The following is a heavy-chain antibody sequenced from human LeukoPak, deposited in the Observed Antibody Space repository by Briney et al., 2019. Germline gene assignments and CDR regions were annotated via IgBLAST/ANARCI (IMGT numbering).Heavy chain of an antibody. CDR1: GFTFSSYE. V-gene: IGHV3-48*03. Sequence: PGGSLRLSCAASGFTFSSYEMNWVRQAPGKGLEWVSYISSSGSTIYYADSVKGRFTISRDNAKNSLYLQMNSLRAEDTAVYYCAAEGLGYDSSGPIDYWGQGTLVTVSS. CDR2: ISSSGSTI. D-gene: IGHD3-22*01. J-gene: IGHJ4*02. CDR3: AAEGLGYDSSGPIDY.